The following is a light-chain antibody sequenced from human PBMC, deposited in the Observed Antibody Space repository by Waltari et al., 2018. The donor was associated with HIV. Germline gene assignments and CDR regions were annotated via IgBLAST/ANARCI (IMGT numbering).Light chain of an antibody. Sequence: QSALTQPPSASGPPGQSVAIPCTGTSSDIGGYNYVSWYQQHPGKAPKLMIFEVTKRPSGVPDRFSGSKSGNTASLTVSGLQAEDEADYYCASYGGTNDLVFGGGTKLTVL. CDR2: EVT. J-gene: IGLJ3*02. CDR3: ASYGGTNDLV. CDR1: SSDIGGYNY. V-gene: IGLV2-8*01.